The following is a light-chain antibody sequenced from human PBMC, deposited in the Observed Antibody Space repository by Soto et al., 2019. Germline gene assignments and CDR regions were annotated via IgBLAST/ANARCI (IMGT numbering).Light chain of an antibody. J-gene: IGKJ1*01. CDR1: QVIRND. Sequence: IQMTQSPSSLSASVGDRVTITCRASQVIRNDLGWYQQKPGRAPKLLIYDASSLQGGVPSRFSGSGSGTDFTLTISSLQPEDFATYYCLQDYDYLWTFGQGTKVDI. V-gene: IGKV1-6*02. CDR2: DAS. CDR3: LQDYDYLWT.